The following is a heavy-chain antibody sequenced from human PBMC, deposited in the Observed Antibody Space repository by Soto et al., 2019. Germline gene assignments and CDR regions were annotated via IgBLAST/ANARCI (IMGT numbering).Heavy chain of an antibody. D-gene: IGHD4-17*01. Sequence: GGSLRLSCAASGFSFSSYVMTWVRQAPGKGLEWVSAISGSGDNTYYTDSVKGRFTISRDNSKNTLYVQMNSLRAEDTAVYYCAKGSDYSDYRLFDYWGLGTLVTVSS. CDR2: ISGSGDNT. CDR3: AKGSDYSDYRLFDY. J-gene: IGHJ4*02. CDR1: GFSFSSYV. V-gene: IGHV3-23*01.